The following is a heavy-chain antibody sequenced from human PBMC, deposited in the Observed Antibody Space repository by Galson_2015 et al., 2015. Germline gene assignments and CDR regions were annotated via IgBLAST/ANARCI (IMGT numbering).Heavy chain of an antibody. CDR3: ATVTNPLPYFDS. CDR1: GFTVSTNY. CDR2: IYSGGST. Sequence: SLRLSCAASGFTVSTNYMTWVRQAPGKGLEWLSIIYSGGSTYYADSVKGRFAISRDNSKNTLDLQMNSLRAEDTAVYYCATVTNPLPYFDSWGPGTLVTVSS. D-gene: IGHD2-2*01. J-gene: IGHJ4*01. V-gene: IGHV3-53*01.